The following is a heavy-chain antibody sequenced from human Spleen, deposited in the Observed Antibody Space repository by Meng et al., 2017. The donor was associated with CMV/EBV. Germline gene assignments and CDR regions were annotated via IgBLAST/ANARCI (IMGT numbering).Heavy chain of an antibody. V-gene: IGHV3-11*01. J-gene: IGHJ4*02. CDR3: AREMTSGWNYFDY. CDR1: GFTFTDYY. Sequence: GESLKISCTASGFTFTDYYMSWIRQAPGKGLEWVSYIYSSGTTMYYADSVKGRFTISRDNARNSLYLQMNSLTVDDTAVYYCAREMTSGWNYFDYWGQGTLVTVSS. D-gene: IGHD6-19*01. CDR2: IYSSGTTM.